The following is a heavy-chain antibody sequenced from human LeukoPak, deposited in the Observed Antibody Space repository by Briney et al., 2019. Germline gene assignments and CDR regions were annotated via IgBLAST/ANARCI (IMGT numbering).Heavy chain of an antibody. CDR2: IYYSGST. J-gene: IGHJ4*02. V-gene: IGHV4-59*01. Sequence: SEPLSLTCTVSGDSISGYYWCWIRQPPGKGLEWIGYIYYSGSTNYNPSLKSRVTISVDTSRNQFSLKLRSVTAADAAVYYCARHQAEAGFRGDFDYWGQGTLVTVSS. CDR1: GDSISGYY. D-gene: IGHD6-13*01. CDR3: ARHQAEAGFRGDFDY.